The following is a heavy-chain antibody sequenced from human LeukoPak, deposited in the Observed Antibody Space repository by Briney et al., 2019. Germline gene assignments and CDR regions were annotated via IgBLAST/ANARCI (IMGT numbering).Heavy chain of an antibody. CDR2: IYTRGYT. Sequence: SETLSLTCTVSGDSINNGHSYWSWIRQPAGEGLEWIGRIYTRGYTSYNPSLKSRVSISLDKSHNQFSLNLTSVTAADTAVYYCARGQSSGWYTRQDYWGQGTLVTVSS. J-gene: IGHJ4*02. CDR1: GDSINNGHSY. D-gene: IGHD6-19*01. CDR3: ARGQSSGWYTRQDY. V-gene: IGHV4-61*02.